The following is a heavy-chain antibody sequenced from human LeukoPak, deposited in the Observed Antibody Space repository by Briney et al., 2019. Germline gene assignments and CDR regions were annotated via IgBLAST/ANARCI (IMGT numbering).Heavy chain of an antibody. V-gene: IGHV3-7*03. Sequence: PGGSLRLSCADSGFTFSNYGMSWVRQAPGKGLEWVAHIREDGSEKYYLDSVKGRFTISRDNAKNSLYLQMNSLRAEDTAVYYCARRRDSGSLQHFDYWGQGTLVTVSS. CDR3: ARRRDSGSLQHFDY. CDR2: IREDGSEK. J-gene: IGHJ4*02. D-gene: IGHD1-26*01. CDR1: GFTFSNYG.